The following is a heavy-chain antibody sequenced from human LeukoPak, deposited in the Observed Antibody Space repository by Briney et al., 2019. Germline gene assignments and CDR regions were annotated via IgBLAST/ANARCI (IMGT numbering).Heavy chain of an antibody. CDR1: GGSISSYY. Sequence: SETLSLTCTVSGGSISSYYWSWIRQPPGKGLEWIGYIYYSGSTNYNPSLRSRVTISVDTSKNQFSLKLSSVTAADTAVYYCXXAEWEPVHFDYWGQGTLVTVSS. CDR3: XXAEWEPVHFDY. CDR2: IYYSGST. J-gene: IGHJ4*02. D-gene: IGHD1-26*01. V-gene: IGHV4-59*01.